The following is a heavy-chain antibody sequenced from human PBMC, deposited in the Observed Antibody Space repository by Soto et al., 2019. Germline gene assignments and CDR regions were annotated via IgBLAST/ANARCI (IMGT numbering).Heavy chain of an antibody. CDR1: GFTFSDYA. CDR3: AKDRAVTTTKQFDY. Sequence: EMQLSESGGGLIQPGGSLRLSCAASGFTFSDYAMGWVRQAPGEGLEWVSGISGSGDSTYYADSVKGRFAISRDNSKNTLFLHMNSLRAEDTALYYCAKDRAVTTTKQFDYWGQGTLVTVSS. D-gene: IGHD5-12*01. J-gene: IGHJ4*02. V-gene: IGHV3-23*01. CDR2: ISGSGDST.